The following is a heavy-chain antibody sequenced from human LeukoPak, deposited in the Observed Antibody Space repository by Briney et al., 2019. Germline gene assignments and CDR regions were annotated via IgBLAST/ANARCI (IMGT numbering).Heavy chain of an antibody. J-gene: IGHJ4*02. V-gene: IGHV4-38-2*01. CDR2: IYHSGNT. D-gene: IGHD3-3*01. Sequence: PSETLSLTCAVSGYSFSSGYYWGWIRQPPGKGLEWIGSIYHSGNTFYNPSLKSRVTISVDTSKNQFPLKLSSVTPADTAVYYCARLDDFWNDYWGQGTLVTVSS. CDR1: GYSFSSGYY. CDR3: ARLDDFWNDY.